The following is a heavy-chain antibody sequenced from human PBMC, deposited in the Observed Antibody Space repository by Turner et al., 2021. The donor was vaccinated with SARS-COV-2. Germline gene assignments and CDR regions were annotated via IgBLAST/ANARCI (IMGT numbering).Heavy chain of an antibody. Sequence: EVQLVESGGGLVQPGRSLRLSCAASGFTFDDYAMHWVRQAPGKGLEWVSGISWNSCSIGYADSVKGRFTISRDNAKNSLYLQMNSLRVEDTALYYCVKDLGYSSGGMDVWGQGTTVTVSS. CDR1: GFTFDDYA. V-gene: IGHV3-9*01. CDR2: ISWNSCSI. CDR3: VKDLGYSSGGMDV. D-gene: IGHD6-19*01. J-gene: IGHJ6*02.